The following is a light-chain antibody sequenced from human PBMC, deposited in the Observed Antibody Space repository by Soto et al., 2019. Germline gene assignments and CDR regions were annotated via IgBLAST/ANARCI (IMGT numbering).Light chain of an antibody. Sequence: DIQMTQSPSTLSASVGDGVTITCRASQNISVWLAWYQQRPGKAPKRLIYSASSLQNGVPSRFSGSGSETVFTLTISSLQPEDFATYFCRQHSDSPFTFGQGTRLES. CDR3: RQHSDSPFT. J-gene: IGKJ2*01. CDR2: SAS. CDR1: QNISVW. V-gene: IGKV1-5*01.